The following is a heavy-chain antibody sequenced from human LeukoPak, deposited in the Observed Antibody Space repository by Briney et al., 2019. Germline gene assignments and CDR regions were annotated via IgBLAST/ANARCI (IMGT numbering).Heavy chain of an antibody. CDR1: GFTVSNNY. J-gene: IGHJ4*02. CDR3: AKTPIYDFWSGYLLYSFDY. D-gene: IGHD3-3*01. V-gene: IGHV3-7*03. CDR2: IKQDGSEK. Sequence: GGSLRLSCAASGFTVSNNYMSWVRQAPGKGLEWVANIKQDGSEKYYADSVKGRFTISRDNSKNTLYLQINSLRAEDTAVYYCAKTPIYDFWSGYLLYSFDYWGQGTLVTVSS.